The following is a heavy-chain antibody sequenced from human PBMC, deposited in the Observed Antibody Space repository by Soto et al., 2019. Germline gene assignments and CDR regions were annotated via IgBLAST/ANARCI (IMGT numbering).Heavy chain of an antibody. CDR1: GFSFSSCW. CDR2: INLDESEK. J-gene: IGHJ5*02. CDR3: ARGGSSAYFPLDS. V-gene: IGHV3-7*01. D-gene: IGHD3-22*01. Sequence: PGGSLRLSCVGSGFSFSSCWMSWVRQAPGKGPEWVANINLDESEKNYVDSVKGRFIISRDNAKNSLYLQMTSLRPEDTAVYYCARGGSSAYFPLDSWGQGIMVTVSS.